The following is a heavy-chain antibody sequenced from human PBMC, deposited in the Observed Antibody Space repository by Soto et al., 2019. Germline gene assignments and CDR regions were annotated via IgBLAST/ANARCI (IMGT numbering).Heavy chain of an antibody. CDR2: ISSSSSTI. J-gene: IGHJ4*02. Sequence: GGSLRLSCAASGFTFSSYSMNWVRQAPGKGLEWVSYISSSSSTIYYADSAKGRFTISRDNAKNSLYLQMNSLRAEDTAVYYCARGGYNNDYPGGDYWGQGTLVTVSS. CDR1: GFTFSSYS. CDR3: ARGGYNNDYPGGDY. V-gene: IGHV3-48*01. D-gene: IGHD5-18*01.